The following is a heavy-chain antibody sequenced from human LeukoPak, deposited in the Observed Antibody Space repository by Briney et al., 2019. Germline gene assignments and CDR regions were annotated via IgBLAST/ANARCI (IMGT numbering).Heavy chain of an antibody. D-gene: IGHD1-26*01. Sequence: PSETLSLTCTVSGYSISTGYYWDWIRQPPGKGLEWIGTFYHGGSTYYNPSLKSRVTISVDTSKNQFSLNLTSVTAADTAVYYCARARSGKWGFDYWGQGTLVTVSS. CDR1: GYSISTGYY. CDR2: FYHGGST. CDR3: ARARSGKWGFDY. V-gene: IGHV4-38-2*02. J-gene: IGHJ4*02.